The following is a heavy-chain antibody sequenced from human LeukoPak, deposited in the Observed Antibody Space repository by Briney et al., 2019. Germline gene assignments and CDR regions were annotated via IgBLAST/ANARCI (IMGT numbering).Heavy chain of an antibody. D-gene: IGHD3-22*01. J-gene: IGHJ3*02. Sequence: SETLSLTCTVSGGSISSGGYYWSWIRQHPGKGLEWIGYIYYSGSTYYNPSLKSRVTISVDTSKNQFPLKLSSVTAADTAVYYCARWTDYDSSGYLGAFDIWGQGTMVTVSS. V-gene: IGHV4-31*03. CDR3: ARWTDYDSSGYLGAFDI. CDR1: GGSISSGGYY. CDR2: IYYSGST.